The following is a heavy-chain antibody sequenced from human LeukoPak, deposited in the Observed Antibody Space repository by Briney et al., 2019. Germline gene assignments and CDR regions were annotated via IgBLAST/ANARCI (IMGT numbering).Heavy chain of an antibody. CDR1: EFTFSTYA. J-gene: IGHJ4*02. V-gene: IGHV3-30*04. Sequence: GGSLRLSCAASEFTFSTYAMHWVRQAPGKGLEWVAAISYDGSNKNYADSVKGRFTISRDNSKNTLYLQMNSLRAEDTAVYYCARGVRIAVAGYIDYWGQGTLVTVSS. D-gene: IGHD6-19*01. CDR2: ISYDGSNK. CDR3: ARGVRIAVAGYIDY.